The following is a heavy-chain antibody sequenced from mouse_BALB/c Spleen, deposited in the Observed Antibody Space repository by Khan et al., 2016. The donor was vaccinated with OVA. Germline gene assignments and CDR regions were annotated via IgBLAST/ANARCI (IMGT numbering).Heavy chain of an antibody. J-gene: IGHJ3*01. CDR2: IDPTNDNI. CDR1: GFNIKDTY. Sequence: VQLKQSGAELVKPGASIKLSCTASGFNIKDTYMHWVKQRPEQGPEWIGRIDPTNDNIKYDPKFQDKATITADTSSNTAYLQLSSLTSEDTAVYYCAILYSNPFAYWGQGTLVSVSA. CDR3: AILYSNPFAY. D-gene: IGHD2-5*01. V-gene: IGHV14-3*02.